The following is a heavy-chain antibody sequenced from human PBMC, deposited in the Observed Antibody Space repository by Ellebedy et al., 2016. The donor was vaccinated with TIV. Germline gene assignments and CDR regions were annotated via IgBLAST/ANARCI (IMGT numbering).Heavy chain of an antibody. V-gene: IGHV1-18*04. CDR3: VRDRGKYPDEFDI. CDR2: ISTYNPNT. J-gene: IGHJ3*02. CDR1: GYTFTNYG. Sequence: ASVKVSCKASGYTFTNYGISWVRQAPGQGLEWMGWISTYNPNTNYAQKLQGRVTMTTDTSTSTAYMQLGSLRSDDTAVYYCVRDRGKYPDEFDIWGQGTMVTVSS. D-gene: IGHD2-2*01.